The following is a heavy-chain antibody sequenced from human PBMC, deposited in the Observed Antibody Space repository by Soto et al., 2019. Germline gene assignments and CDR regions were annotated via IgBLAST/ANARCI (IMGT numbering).Heavy chain of an antibody. CDR2: ISPGGGSP. CDR3: AKQIPAAGSDY. V-gene: IGHV3-23*01. Sequence: EVQLLESGGGLVQPGGSLRLSCAASGFTFSSYAMNWVRQAPGQGLEWVSAISPGGGSPYYTDSVKGRFTISRDNSKNTLYLQMNSLRAEDTAVYYCAKQIPAAGSDYWGQGTLVTVSS. D-gene: IGHD6-13*01. CDR1: GFTFSSYA. J-gene: IGHJ4*02.